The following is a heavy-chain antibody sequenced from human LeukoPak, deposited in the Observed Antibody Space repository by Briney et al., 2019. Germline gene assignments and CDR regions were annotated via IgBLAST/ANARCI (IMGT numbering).Heavy chain of an antibody. Sequence: PSQTLSLTCTVSGDSINNGNYYWSWIRQHPGRGLEGFGYIYYSGYTYYNPSLKSRVTISVDTSKNQFSLNLSSVTAADTAIYYCARAPLPHGKSCFDHWGQGTLVTVSS. V-gene: IGHV4-31*03. CDR3: ARAPLPHGKSCFDH. J-gene: IGHJ4*02. CDR2: IYYSGYT. CDR1: GDSINNGNYY.